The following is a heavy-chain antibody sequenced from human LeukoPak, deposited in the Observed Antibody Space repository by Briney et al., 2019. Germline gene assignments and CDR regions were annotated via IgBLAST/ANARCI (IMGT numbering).Heavy chain of an antibody. D-gene: IGHD3-10*01. V-gene: IGHV3-30-3*01. CDR2: ISYDGSNK. J-gene: IGHJ4*02. Sequence: PGGSLRLSCAASGFTFSSYAMHWVRQAPGKGLEWVAVISYDGSNKYCADSVKGRFTISRDNSKNTLYLQMNSLRAEDTAVYYCARVTADYYGSGSPFDYWGQGTLVTVSS. CDR1: GFTFSSYA. CDR3: ARVTADYYGSGSPFDY.